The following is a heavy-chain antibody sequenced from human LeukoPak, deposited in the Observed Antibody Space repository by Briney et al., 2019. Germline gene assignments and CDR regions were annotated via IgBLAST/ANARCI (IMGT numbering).Heavy chain of an antibody. J-gene: IGHJ4*02. V-gene: IGHV4-59*01. D-gene: IGHD6-13*01. CDR3: AKEKDSSTWPPIWDY. CDR1: GGSLRSYY. CDR2: IYYTGGT. Sequence: SETLSLTCTVSGGSLRSYYWSWIRQFPGKGLDWIGNIYYTGGTNYNPSLKSRVTISIDTSRSQFSLRLSSVTAADTAVYCCAKEKDSSTWPPIWDYWGQGTLVTVSS.